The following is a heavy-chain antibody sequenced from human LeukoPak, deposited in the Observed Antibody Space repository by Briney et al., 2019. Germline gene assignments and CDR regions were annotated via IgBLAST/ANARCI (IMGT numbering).Heavy chain of an antibody. CDR1: GYTFTSYD. CDR3: ARESPASGSYWPLDY. D-gene: IGHD1-26*01. Sequence: ASVKVSCKASGYTFTSYDINWVRQATGQGLEWMGWISAYNGNTNHAQKLQGRVTMTTDTSTSTAYMELRSLRSDDTAVYYCARESPASGSYWPLDYWGQGTLVTVSS. CDR2: ISAYNGNT. J-gene: IGHJ4*02. V-gene: IGHV1-18*01.